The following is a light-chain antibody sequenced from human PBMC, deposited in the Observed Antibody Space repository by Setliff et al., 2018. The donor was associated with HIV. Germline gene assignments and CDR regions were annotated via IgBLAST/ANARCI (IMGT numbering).Light chain of an antibody. CDR3: CSYTSRNTDV. V-gene: IGLV2-14*01. CDR1: SSDVGAYNY. Sequence: QSVLTQPASVSGSPGQSITISCTGTSSDVGAYNYVSWYQQYPGKAPKLMIYEVSNRPSGASNRFSGSKSGNTASLTISGLQAEDEADYYCCSYTSRNTDVFGTGTKVTVL. CDR2: EVS. J-gene: IGLJ1*01.